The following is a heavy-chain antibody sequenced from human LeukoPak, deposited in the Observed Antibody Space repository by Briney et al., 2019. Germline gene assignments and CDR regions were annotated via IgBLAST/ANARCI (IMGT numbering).Heavy chain of an antibody. Sequence: GGSLRLSCAASAFAFSTYAMSWVRQAPGKGLEWVSAISGSGGSTYYADSVKGRFTISRDNSKNTLYLQMNSLRAEDTAVYYCAKDLSTVTSDGYWGQGTLVTVSS. CDR1: AFAFSTYA. V-gene: IGHV3-23*01. J-gene: IGHJ4*02. D-gene: IGHD4-17*01. CDR2: ISGSGGST. CDR3: AKDLSTVTSDGY.